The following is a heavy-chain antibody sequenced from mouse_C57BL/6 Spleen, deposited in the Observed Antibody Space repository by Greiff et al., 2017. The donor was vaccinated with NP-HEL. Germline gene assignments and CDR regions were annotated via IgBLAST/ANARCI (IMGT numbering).Heavy chain of an antibody. D-gene: IGHD1-3*01. Sequence: QVQLKQPGAELVMPGASVKLSCKASGYTFTSYWMHWVKQRPGQGLEWIGEIDPSDSYTNYNQKFKGKSTLTVDKSSSTAYMQLSSLTSEDSAVYYCARVTSGGAWFAYWGQGTLVTVSA. CDR3: ARVTSGGAWFAY. CDR1: GYTFTSYW. CDR2: IDPSDSYT. V-gene: IGHV1-69*01. J-gene: IGHJ3*01.